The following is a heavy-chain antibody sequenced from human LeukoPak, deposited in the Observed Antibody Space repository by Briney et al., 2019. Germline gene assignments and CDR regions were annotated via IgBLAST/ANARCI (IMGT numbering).Heavy chain of an antibody. J-gene: IGHJ3*02. D-gene: IGHD2-15*01. Sequence: GGSLRLSCAASGFTFSSYAMHWVRQAPGKGLEWVAVISYDGSNKYYADSVKGRFTISRDNSKNTLYLQMNSLRAEDTAVYYCARSSHCSGGSCYSGDAFDIWGQGTMVTVSS. CDR1: GFTFSSYA. V-gene: IGHV3-30-3*01. CDR3: ARSSHCSGGSCYSGDAFDI. CDR2: ISYDGSNK.